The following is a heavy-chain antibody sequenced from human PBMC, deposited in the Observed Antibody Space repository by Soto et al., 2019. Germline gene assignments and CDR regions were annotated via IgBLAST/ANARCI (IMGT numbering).Heavy chain of an antibody. J-gene: IGHJ2*01. D-gene: IGHD3-10*02. CDR3: ARGAALYVGHWYFDL. CDR1: GYIFTNYA. Sequence: VQLVQSGAEVKKPGASVKVSCKASGYIFTNYAMHWVRQAPGQGLEWMGWINAGNGYTKYSQKLQGRVTITRDTSATTAYMDLTSLRSEDTAVYYCARGAALYVGHWYFDLWGRGTLVTVSS. V-gene: IGHV1-3*01. CDR2: INAGNGYT.